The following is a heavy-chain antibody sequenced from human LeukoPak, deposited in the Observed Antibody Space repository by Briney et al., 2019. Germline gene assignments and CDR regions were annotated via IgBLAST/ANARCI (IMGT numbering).Heavy chain of an antibody. CDR3: ARDIGLFQAD. V-gene: IGHV4-39*07. CDR1: GGSISSSSYY. J-gene: IGHJ4*02. D-gene: IGHD1-26*01. Sequence: SETLSLTCTVSGGSISSSSYYWGWIRQPPGKGLEWIGSIYYSGSTYYNPSLKSRVTISVDTSKNQFSLKLSSVTAADTAVYYCARDIGLFQADWGQGTLVTVSS. CDR2: IYYSGST.